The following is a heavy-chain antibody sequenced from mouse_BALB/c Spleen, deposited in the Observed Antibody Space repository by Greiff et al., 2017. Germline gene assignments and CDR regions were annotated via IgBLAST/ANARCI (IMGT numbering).Heavy chain of an antibody. CDR3: ARQDTTVVGDYYAMDY. V-gene: IGHV5-12-1*01. J-gene: IGHJ4*01. D-gene: IGHD1-1*01. CDR2: ISSGGGST. Sequence: EVKLVESGGGLVKPGGSLKLSCAASGFAFSSYDMSWVRQTPEKRLEWVAYISSGGGSTYYPDTVKGRFTISRDNAKNTLYLQMSSLKSEDTAMYYCARQDTTVVGDYYAMDYWGQGTSVTVSS. CDR1: GFAFSSYD.